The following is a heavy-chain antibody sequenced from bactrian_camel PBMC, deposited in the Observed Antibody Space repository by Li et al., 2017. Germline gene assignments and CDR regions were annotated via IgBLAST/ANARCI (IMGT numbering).Heavy chain of an antibody. Sequence: HVQLVESGGGSVQAGGSLRLSCAASGGTFSTSYMSWVRQAPGKGLEWVTSIYSGGSSTFYADSVKDRFTIVRDDAKNTVYLQMNSLKPEDTGVYYCAADGYGGTCGNNYWGQETQVTVS. V-gene: IGHV3-2*01. CDR3: AADGYGGTCGNNY. D-gene: IGHD6*01. CDR2: IYSGGSST. CDR1: GGTFSTSY. J-gene: IGHJ4*01.